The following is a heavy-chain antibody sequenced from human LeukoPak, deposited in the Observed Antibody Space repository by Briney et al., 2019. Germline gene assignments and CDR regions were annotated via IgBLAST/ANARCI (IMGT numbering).Heavy chain of an antibody. CDR3: ASGIVAVTSNFDS. D-gene: IGHD1-26*01. V-gene: IGHV3-21*01. Sequence: GGCLRLSRAASVFTYRSYSMNGVRQAPRKGREWVSCISGSGSHIYYADSVKGRFTISRDNAKNSLYLQMNSLTAEDTAVYYCASGIVAVTSNFDSWGQGTLVTVSS. CDR2: ISGSGSHI. CDR1: VFTYRSYS. J-gene: IGHJ4*02.